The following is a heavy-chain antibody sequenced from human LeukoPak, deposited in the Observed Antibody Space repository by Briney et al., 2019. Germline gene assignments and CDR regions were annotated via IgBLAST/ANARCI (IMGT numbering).Heavy chain of an antibody. CDR2: INPGGSAK. V-gene: IGHV3-7*03. Sequence: GGSLRLSCAASGFTFRTYWMTWVRQAPGKGLEWVANINPGGSAKYYVDSVKGRFTISRDNSKNTLYLQMNSLRAEDTAVYYCAKDLLYCSSTSCYYYYMDVWGKGTTVTVSS. CDR1: GFTFRTYW. D-gene: IGHD2-2*01. CDR3: AKDLLYCSSTSCYYYYMDV. J-gene: IGHJ6*03.